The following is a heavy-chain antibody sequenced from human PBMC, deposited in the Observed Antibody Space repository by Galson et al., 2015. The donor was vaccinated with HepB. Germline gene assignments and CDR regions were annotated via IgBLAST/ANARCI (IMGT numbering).Heavy chain of an antibody. CDR2: ISYDGSNK. J-gene: IGHJ5*02. CDR3: ARDPSSGYYPNWFDP. Sequence: SLRLSCAASGFTFSSYAMHWVRQAPGKGLEWVAVISYDGSNKYYADSVKGRFTISRDNSKNTLYLQMNSLRAEDTAVYYCARDPSSGYYPNWFDPWGQGTLVTVSS. V-gene: IGHV3-30-3*01. D-gene: IGHD3-22*01. CDR1: GFTFSSYA.